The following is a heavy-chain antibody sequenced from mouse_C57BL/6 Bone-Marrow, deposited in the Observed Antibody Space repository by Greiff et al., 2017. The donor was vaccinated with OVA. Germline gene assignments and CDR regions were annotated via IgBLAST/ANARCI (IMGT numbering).Heavy chain of an antibody. D-gene: IGHD2-1*01. J-gene: IGHJ4*01. Sequence: EVKLVESGGDLVKPGGSLKLSCAASGFTFSSYGMSWVRQTPDKRLEWVATISSGGSYTYYPDSVKGRFTISRDNAKNTLYLQMSSLKSEDTAMYYCARHYYGNYFYYAMDYGGQGTSVTVSS. CDR3: ARHYYGNYFYYAMDY. CDR1: GFTFSSYG. CDR2: ISSGGSYT. V-gene: IGHV5-6*01.